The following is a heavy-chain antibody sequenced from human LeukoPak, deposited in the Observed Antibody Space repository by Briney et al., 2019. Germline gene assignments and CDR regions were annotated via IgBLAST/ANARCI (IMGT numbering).Heavy chain of an antibody. CDR2: MYPGDSDT. CDR3: ARLGSIRGVRYNWFDT. J-gene: IGHJ5*02. CDR1: GYSFTNYW. Sequence: HGESLKISCKGSGYSFTNYWIAWVRQMPGKGLDWMGIMYPGDSDTRYSPSFQGQVTISADKSISTAYLQWSSLKASDTAMYYCARLGSIRGVRYNWFDTWGQGTLVTVSS. V-gene: IGHV5-51*01. D-gene: IGHD3-10*01.